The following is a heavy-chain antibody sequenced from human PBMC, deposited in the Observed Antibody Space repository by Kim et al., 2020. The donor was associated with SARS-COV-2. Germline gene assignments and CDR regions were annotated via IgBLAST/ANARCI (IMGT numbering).Heavy chain of an antibody. CDR3: ARVGVVVVAATPHFDY. D-gene: IGHD2-15*01. Sequence: ASVKVSCKASGYTFTSYAMHWVRQAPGQRLEWMGWINAGNGNTKYSQKFQGRVTITRDTSASTAYMELSSLRSEDTAVYYCARVGVVVVAATPHFDYWGQGTLVTVSS. CDR2: INAGNGNT. J-gene: IGHJ4*02. CDR1: GYTFTSYA. V-gene: IGHV1-3*01.